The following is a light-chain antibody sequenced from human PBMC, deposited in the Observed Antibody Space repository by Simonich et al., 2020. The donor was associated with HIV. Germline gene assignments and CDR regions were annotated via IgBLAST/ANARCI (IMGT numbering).Light chain of an antibody. J-gene: IGKJ4*01. CDR2: LGS. CDR3: QQYYSYPPL. CDR1: QSLLHSNGYNY. Sequence: DIVMTQSPLSLPVTPGEPASISCRSSQSLLHSNGYNYLDWYLQKPGQSPQLLIYLGSSRASGVPDRVSGSGSGTDFTLTISCLQSEDFATYYCQQYYSYPPLFGGGTKVEIK. V-gene: IGKV2-28*01.